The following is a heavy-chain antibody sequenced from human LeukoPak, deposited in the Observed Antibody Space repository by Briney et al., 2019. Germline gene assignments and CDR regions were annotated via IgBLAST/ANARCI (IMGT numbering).Heavy chain of an antibody. CDR2: IYHRGST. V-gene: IGHV4-30-2*01. CDR3: ARGSGPYYFDY. D-gene: IGHD3-10*01. J-gene: IGHJ4*02. CDR1: GGSISSGGYS. Sequence: SETLSLTCAVSGGSISSGGYSWSWIRQPPGKGLVWIGYIYHRGSTYYNPSLTSLVTISVDRSKNQVSLKLSSVTAADTAVYYCARGSGPYYFDYWGQGTLVTVSS.